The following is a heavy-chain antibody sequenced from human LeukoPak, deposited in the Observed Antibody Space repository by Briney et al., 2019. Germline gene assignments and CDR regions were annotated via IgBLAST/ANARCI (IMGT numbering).Heavy chain of an antibody. Sequence: ASVKVSCKASGGTFSSYAISWVRQAPGQGLEWMGRIIPIIDLANYAQKFQGRVTITADESTSTAYMELSSLRSEDTAIYYCARDNPPYCNGGSCYSYWGQGTLVTISS. CDR1: GGTFSSYA. D-gene: IGHD2-15*01. J-gene: IGHJ4*02. V-gene: IGHV1-69*04. CDR2: IIPIIDLA. CDR3: ARDNPPYCNGGSCYSY.